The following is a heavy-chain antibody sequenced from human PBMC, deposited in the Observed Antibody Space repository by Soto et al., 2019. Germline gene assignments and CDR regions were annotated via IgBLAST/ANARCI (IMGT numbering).Heavy chain of an antibody. Sequence: PSWRLALASTVCRDSVKIRGDDGLWIRQPPGKGLEWIGRIHYSGTTYYNPSLKSRVTISVDTSKNQFSLKLRSVTAADTAVYYFARQSPDYLGSVGWFDPWGQRTLVTVS. CDR3: ARQSPDYLGSVGWFDP. J-gene: IGHJ5*02. CDR2: IHYSGTT. CDR1: RDSVKIRGDD. D-gene: IGHD1-26*01. V-gene: IGHV4-39*01.